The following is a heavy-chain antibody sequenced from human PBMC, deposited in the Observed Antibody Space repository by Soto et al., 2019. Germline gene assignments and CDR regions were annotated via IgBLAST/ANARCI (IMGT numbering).Heavy chain of an antibody. V-gene: IGHV1-3*01. CDR3: ARTGIAVAGMSNWFDP. CDR2: INAGNGNT. D-gene: IGHD6-19*01. Sequence: QVQLVQSGAEVRKPGASVKVSCKASGYTFTSYAMHWVRQAPGQRLEWMGWINAGNGNTKYSQKFQGRVTITRDTSASTAYMELSSLRSEDTAVYYCARTGIAVAGMSNWFDPWGQGTLVTVSS. J-gene: IGHJ5*02. CDR1: GYTFTSYA.